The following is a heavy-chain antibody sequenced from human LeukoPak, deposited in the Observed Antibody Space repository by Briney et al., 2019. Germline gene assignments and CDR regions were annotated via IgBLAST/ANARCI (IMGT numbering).Heavy chain of an antibody. V-gene: IGHV4-34*01. Sequence: SETLSLTCAVYGGSFSGYYWSWIRQPPGKGLEWIGEINHSGSTNYNPSLKSRVTISVDTSKNQFSRKLSSVTAADTAVYYCARAAPLGYCSSTSCYGVDYWGQGTLVTVSS. CDR1: GGSFSGYY. CDR2: INHSGST. CDR3: ARAAPLGYCSSTSCYGVDY. J-gene: IGHJ4*02. D-gene: IGHD2-2*01.